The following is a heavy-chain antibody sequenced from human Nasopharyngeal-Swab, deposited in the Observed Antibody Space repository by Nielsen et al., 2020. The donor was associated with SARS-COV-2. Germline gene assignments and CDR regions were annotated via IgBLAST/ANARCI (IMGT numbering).Heavy chain of an antibody. CDR3: AIEKVVVVAAGGWYYGMDV. CDR2: IYSGGST. J-gene: IGHJ6*02. Sequence: AAGHGLEWVSVIYSGGSTYYADSVKGRFTISRDNSKNTLYLQMNSLRAEDTAVYYCAIEKVVVVAAGGWYYGMDVWGQGTTVTVSS. D-gene: IGHD2-15*01. V-gene: IGHV3-53*01.